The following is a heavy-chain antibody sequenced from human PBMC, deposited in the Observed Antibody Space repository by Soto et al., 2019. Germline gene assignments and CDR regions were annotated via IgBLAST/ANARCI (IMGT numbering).Heavy chain of an antibody. J-gene: IGHJ4*02. CDR3: ERGIGNYDFWSGLD. CDR1: GFTFSIYA. CDR2: LSGSGVST. Sequence: GGSLRLSCAASGFTFSIYAMSWVRQAPGKGLEWVSGLSGSGVSTYYVDSVKGRFTISRDNSKNTLYLQMNSLRAEDTAVYYCERGIGNYDFWSGLDWGQGTLVTVSS. V-gene: IGHV3-23*01. D-gene: IGHD3-3*01.